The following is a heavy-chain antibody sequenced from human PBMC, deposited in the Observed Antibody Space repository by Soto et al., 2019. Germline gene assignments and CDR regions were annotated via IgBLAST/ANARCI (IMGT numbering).Heavy chain of an antibody. Sequence: GGSLRLSCAASGFTFSSYGMHWVRQAPGKGLEWVAVIWYDGSNKYYADSVKGRFTISRDNSKNTLYLQMNSLRAEDTAVYYCARDTLAAALVFDYWGQGTLVTVSS. CDR1: GFTFSSYG. D-gene: IGHD6-13*01. V-gene: IGHV3-33*01. J-gene: IGHJ4*02. CDR3: ARDTLAAALVFDY. CDR2: IWYDGSNK.